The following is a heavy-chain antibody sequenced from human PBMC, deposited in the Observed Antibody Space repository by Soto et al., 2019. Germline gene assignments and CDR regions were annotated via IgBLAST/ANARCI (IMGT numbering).Heavy chain of an antibody. J-gene: IGHJ3*02. D-gene: IGHD3-16*01. CDR1: GYTFTSYD. V-gene: IGHV1-8*01. CDR2: MNPNSGNT. Sequence: QVQLVQSGAEVKKPGASVKVSCKASGYTFTSYDINWVRQATGQGLEWMGWMNPNSGNTGYAQKFQGRVTMTRNTSISTAYMELSSLRSEDTAVYYCARGLRTMIRSVSALDIWGQGTMVTVSS. CDR3: ARGLRTMIRSVSALDI.